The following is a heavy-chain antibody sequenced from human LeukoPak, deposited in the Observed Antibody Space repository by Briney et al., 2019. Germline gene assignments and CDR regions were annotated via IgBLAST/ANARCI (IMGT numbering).Heavy chain of an antibody. CDR3: TKDFEGSFDP. CDR2: ISGSGDGANT. J-gene: IGHJ5*02. Sequence: GGSLRLSCAASGFTLRSYPMSWVRQAPGKGLEWVSCISGSGDGANTYYADSVKGRFTISRDIFKNTLYLQMNSLRAEDTAVYYCTKDFEGSFDPWGQGTLVTVSS. V-gene: IGHV3-23*01. CDR1: GFTLRSYP. D-gene: IGHD1-26*01.